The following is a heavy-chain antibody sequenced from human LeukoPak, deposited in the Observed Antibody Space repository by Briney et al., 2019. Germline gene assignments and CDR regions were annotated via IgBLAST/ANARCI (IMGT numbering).Heavy chain of an antibody. CDR1: GGSISSYY. V-gene: IGHV4-59*08. Sequence: PSETLSLTCTVSGGSISSYYWSWIRQPPGKGLEWIGYIYYSGSTNYNPSLKSRVTISVDTSKNQFSLKLSSVTAADTAVYYCARGPQWGNYYYYGMDVWGQGTTVTVSS. CDR3: ARGPQWGNYYYYGMDV. D-gene: IGHD7-27*01. CDR2: IYYSGST. J-gene: IGHJ6*02.